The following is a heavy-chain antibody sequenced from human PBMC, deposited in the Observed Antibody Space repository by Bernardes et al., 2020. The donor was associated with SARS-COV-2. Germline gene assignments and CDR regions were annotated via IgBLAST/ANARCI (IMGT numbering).Heavy chain of an antibody. Sequence: GGSLRLFCSASGFAFDSCSMQWVRQAPGKGLEYVAGISVDGDRTAYTDSVKDRFTISRDNYKSMLFLQVTGLRPEDTAVYYCVKGKRGFSSAAGFDYWGPGTVITVSS. V-gene: IGHV3-64D*06. D-gene: IGHD6-25*01. CDR1: GFAFDSCS. CDR3: VKGKRGFSSAAGFDY. J-gene: IGHJ4*02. CDR2: ISVDGDRT.